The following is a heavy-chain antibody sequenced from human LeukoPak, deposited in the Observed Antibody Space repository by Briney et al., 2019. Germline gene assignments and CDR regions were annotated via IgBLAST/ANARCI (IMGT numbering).Heavy chain of an antibody. CDR1: GFAFSDYY. Sequence: GGSLRLSCAASGFAFSDYYMSWVRQAPGEGLEWVSYIRGSNSDTNYADSVEGRFTISRDNAKNSPYLQMNSLRADDTAVYYCARGTYYYFGHWGQGTLVTVSS. V-gene: IGHV3-11*03. D-gene: IGHD1-26*01. J-gene: IGHJ4*02. CDR3: ARGTYYYFGH. CDR2: IRGSNSDT.